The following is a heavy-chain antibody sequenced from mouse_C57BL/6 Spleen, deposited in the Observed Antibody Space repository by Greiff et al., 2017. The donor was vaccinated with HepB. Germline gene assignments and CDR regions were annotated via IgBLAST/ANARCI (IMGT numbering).Heavy chain of an antibody. V-gene: IGHV1-55*01. CDR2: IYPGSGST. D-gene: IGHD2-1*01. CDR1: GYTFTSYW. J-gene: IGHJ2*01. Sequence: QVQLQQPGAELVQPGTSVKMSCKASGYTFTSYWITWVKQRPGQGLEWIGDIYPGSGSTNYNEKFKNKATLTVDTSSSTAYMHLSSLTSEDSAVYYCAKYGNYVDYWGQGTTLTVSS. CDR3: AKYGNYVDY.